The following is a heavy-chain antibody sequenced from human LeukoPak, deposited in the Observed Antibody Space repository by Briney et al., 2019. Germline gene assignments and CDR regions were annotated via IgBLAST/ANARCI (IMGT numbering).Heavy chain of an antibody. CDR1: GYTFTSYY. CDR3: ARELEGDYYDSSGLGDIGAFDI. CDR2: INPSGGST. V-gene: IGHV1-46*01. Sequence: ASVKVSCKASGYTFTSYYMHWVRQAPGQGLEWMGIINPSGGSTSYAQKFQGRVTMTRDTSTSTVYMELSSLRSEDTAVYYCARELEGDYYDSSGLGDIGAFDIWGQGTMVTVSS. J-gene: IGHJ3*02. D-gene: IGHD3-22*01.